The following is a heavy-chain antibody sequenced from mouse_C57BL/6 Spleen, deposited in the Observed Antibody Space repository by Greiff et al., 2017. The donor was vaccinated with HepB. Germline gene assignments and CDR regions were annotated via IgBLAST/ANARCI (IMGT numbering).Heavy chain of an antibody. V-gene: IGHV1-50*01. CDR3: ARGEYGTWGYFDY. CDR1: GYTFTSYW. CDR2: IDPSDSYT. Sequence: QVHVKQPGAELVKPGASVKLSCKASGYTFTSYWMQWVKQRPGQGLEWIGEIDPSDSYTNYNQKFKGKATLTVDTSSSTAYMQLSSLTSEDSAVYYCARGEYGTWGYFDYWGQGTTLTVSA. D-gene: IGHD2-10*02. J-gene: IGHJ2*01.